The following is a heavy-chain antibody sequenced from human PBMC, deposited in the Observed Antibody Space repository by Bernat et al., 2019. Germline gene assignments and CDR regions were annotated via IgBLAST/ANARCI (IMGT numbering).Heavy chain of an antibody. CDR3: VRENWGPDY. V-gene: IGHV3-7*04. J-gene: IGHJ4*02. CDR1: GFTFRKYW. Sequence: EVQLVESGGGLVQPGGSLRLSCVASGFTFRKYWMSWVRQAPGKGLERVATIEGDGSQMYHVDSIKGRFTISRDNAKNSLYLQVNSLRAEDTAVYYCVRENWGPDYWGQGTLVTVSS. D-gene: IGHD3-16*01. CDR2: IEGDGSQM.